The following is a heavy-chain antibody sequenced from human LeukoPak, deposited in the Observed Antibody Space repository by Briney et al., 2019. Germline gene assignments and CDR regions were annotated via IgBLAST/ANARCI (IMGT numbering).Heavy chain of an antibody. CDR3: ARQPYGDYGDY. CDR1: GGSISSSSYY. J-gene: IGHJ4*02. Sequence: SETLSLTCTVSGGSISSSSYYWGWIRQPPGKGLEWIGEINHSGSTNYNPSLKSRITISVDTSKNEFSLKLSSVTAADTAVYYCARQPYGDYGDYWGQGTLVTVSS. D-gene: IGHD4-17*01. CDR2: INHSGST. V-gene: IGHV4-39*01.